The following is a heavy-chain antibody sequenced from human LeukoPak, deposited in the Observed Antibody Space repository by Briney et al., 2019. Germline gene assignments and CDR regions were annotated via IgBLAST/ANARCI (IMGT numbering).Heavy chain of an antibody. V-gene: IGHV3-30-3*01. CDR1: GFTFSTYF. D-gene: IGHD2-21*01. CDR3: ARERQDTILHSGAFDI. Sequence: GRSLRLSCAASGFTFSTYFMHWVRQAPGKGLEWVADIASDGSHTFYVESVQGRFTISRDNSKNTLYLQMNSLRAEDTAVYFCARERQDTILHSGAFDIWGQGTMVTVSS. CDR2: IASDGSHT. J-gene: IGHJ3*02.